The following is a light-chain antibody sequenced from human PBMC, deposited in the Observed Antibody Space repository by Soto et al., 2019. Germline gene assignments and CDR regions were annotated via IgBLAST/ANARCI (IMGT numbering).Light chain of an antibody. J-gene: IGKJ1*01. Sequence: IVLPQSPATLSLSPGTRSPLSCRASQNISNYLIWYQQKPGQAPRLLIYDVSNRATGIPARFSGSGSGTDFTLTISSLEPEDFAVYYCQQRSNWPRTFGQGTRVDIK. CDR2: DVS. CDR1: QNISNY. V-gene: IGKV3-11*01. CDR3: QQRSNWPRT.